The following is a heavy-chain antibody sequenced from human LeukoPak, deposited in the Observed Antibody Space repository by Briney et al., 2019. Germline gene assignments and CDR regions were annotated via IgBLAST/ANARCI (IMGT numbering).Heavy chain of an antibody. D-gene: IGHD6-19*01. Sequence: PGGSLRLSCAASGFTFSSYWMHWVRQAPGKGLVWVSRINSYGRSTSYADSVKGPFIISRDNAKNTLYLQMNSLSAEDKAVYYCARDSAYAFDIWGQGTMVTVSS. V-gene: IGHV3-74*01. CDR3: ARDSAYAFDI. J-gene: IGHJ3*02. CDR1: GFTFSSYW. CDR2: INSYGRST.